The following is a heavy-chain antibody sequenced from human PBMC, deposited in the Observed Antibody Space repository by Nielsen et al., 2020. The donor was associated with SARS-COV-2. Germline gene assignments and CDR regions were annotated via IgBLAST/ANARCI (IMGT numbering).Heavy chain of an antibody. CDR1: GGTFSSYA. J-gene: IGHJ6*02. V-gene: IGHV1-2*04. Sequence: ASVKVSCKASGGTFSSYAISWVRQAPGQGLEWMGWINPNSGGTNYAQKFQGWVTMTRDTSISTAYMELSRLRSDDTAVYYCAAGGRGMDVWGQGTTVTVSS. CDR3: AAGGRGMDV. D-gene: IGHD3-10*01. CDR2: INPNSGGT.